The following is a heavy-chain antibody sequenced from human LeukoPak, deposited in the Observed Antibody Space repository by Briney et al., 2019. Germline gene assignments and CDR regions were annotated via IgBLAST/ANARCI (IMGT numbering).Heavy chain of an antibody. CDR2: IYSGGST. V-gene: IGHV3-53*01. D-gene: IGHD3-22*01. CDR1: GFTVSSNY. CDR3: ARGWLPYYFDY. Sequence: GGSERLSCAASGFTVSSNYMSWVRQAPGKGLEWVSVIYSGGSTYYADSVKGRFTISRDNSKNTLYLQMNSLRAEDTAVYYCARGWLPYYFDYWGQGTLVTVSS. J-gene: IGHJ4*02.